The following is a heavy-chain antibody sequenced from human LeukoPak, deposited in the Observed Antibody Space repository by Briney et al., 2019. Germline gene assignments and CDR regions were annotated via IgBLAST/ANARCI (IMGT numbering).Heavy chain of an antibody. D-gene: IGHD3-22*01. CDR2: VSYSGST. J-gene: IGHJ4*02. CDR3: ARWYYYDSSGFYYYFDS. CDR1: GGSISTSSHY. V-gene: IGHV4-39*01. Sequence: SETLSLTCTVSGGSISTSSHYWGWIRQPPGKGLEWIVSVSYSGSKWIGSVSYSGSTSYNPSLKSRVTISVDPSKNQFSLKLSSVAAADTAVYYCARWYYYDSSGFYYYFDSWGQGTLVTVSS.